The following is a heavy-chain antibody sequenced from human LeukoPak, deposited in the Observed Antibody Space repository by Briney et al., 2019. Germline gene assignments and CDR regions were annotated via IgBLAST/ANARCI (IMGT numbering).Heavy chain of an antibody. CDR2: INHSGST. V-gene: IGHV4-34*01. CDR1: GGSFSGYY. D-gene: IGHD3-16*01. CDR3: ARAFVFFDY. J-gene: IGHJ4*02. Sequence: SETLSLTCAVYGGSFSGYYWSWIRQPPGKGLEWIGEINHSGSTNYNQSLKSRVTISVDTSKNQFSLKLSSVTAADTAVYYCARAFVFFDYGGQETLVPVSS.